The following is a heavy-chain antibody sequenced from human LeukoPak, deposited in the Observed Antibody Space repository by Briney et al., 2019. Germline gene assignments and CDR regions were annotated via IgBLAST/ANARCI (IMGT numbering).Heavy chain of an antibody. CDR3: ARRNYSDHDY. D-gene: IGHD3-10*01. V-gene: IGHV4-38-2*01. J-gene: IGHJ4*02. Sequence: SETLSLTCAVSGYSISSGYYWGWIRQPPGKGLEWIGSIYHSGSTYYNPSLKSRVTISVDTSKYQFSLKLSSVTAADAAVYSSARRNYSDHDYWGQGTMVTDSS. CDR2: IYHSGST. CDR1: GYSISSGYY.